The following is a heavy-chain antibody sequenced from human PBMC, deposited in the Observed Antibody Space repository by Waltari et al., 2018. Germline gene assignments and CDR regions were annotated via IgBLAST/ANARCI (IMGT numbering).Heavy chain of an antibody. J-gene: IGHJ4*02. D-gene: IGHD6-13*01. CDR1: GFTFSRNW. V-gene: IGHV3-74*01. CDR2: INRDGSST. Sequence: EVQLVESGGGLVQPGGSLRLSCAASGFTFSRNWMHWVRHATGKGLVWVSRINRDGSSTSYADSVKGRFTISRDNAKNTLHLQMNSLRAEDTAVYYCVEETASAAAGRGQGTLVTVSS. CDR3: VEETASAAAG.